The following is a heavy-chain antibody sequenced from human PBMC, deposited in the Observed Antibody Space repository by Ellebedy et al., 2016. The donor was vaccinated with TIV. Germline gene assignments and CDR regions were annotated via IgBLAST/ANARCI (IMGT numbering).Heavy chain of an antibody. J-gene: IGHJ4*02. CDR3: GRVSMFGGEFHY. V-gene: IGHV1-18*01. D-gene: IGHD3-3*01. CDR2: ISGYSGNT. Sequence: AASVKVSCKAIGYRLTNYGISWVRQAPGQGLEWMGWISGYSGNTNFAQNVQDRLTLTTDTSTNTAYMELRSLRSDDTAVYYGGRVSMFGGEFHYWGQGTQVIVSS. CDR1: GYRLTNYG.